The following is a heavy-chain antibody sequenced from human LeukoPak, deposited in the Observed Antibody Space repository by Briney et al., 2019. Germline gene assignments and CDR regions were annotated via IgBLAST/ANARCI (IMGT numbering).Heavy chain of an antibody. J-gene: IGHJ5*02. CDR2: IRYDGSNK. CDR1: GFTFSSYG. D-gene: IGHD4-17*01. V-gene: IGHV3-30*02. Sequence: PGGSLRLSCAASGFTFSSYGMHWVRQAPGKGLEWVAFIRYDGSNKYYADSVKGRFTISRDNSKNTLYLQMNSLRAEDTAVYYCARVATLDYGDYLSWFDPWGQGTLVTVSS. CDR3: ARVATLDYGDYLSWFDP.